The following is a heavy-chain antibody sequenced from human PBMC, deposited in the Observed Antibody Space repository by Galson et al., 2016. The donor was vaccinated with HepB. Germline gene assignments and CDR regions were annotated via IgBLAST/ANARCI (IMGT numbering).Heavy chain of an antibody. Sequence: QSGAEVKKPGESLKISCRGSGYSFSSYWIGWVRQMPGKGLEWLGNIYPGDSDTRYSPSFQGQVSISADKSITTAYLQWSSLKASDTAFYYCARRGSGWSLFDSWGQGTQVTVS. CDR3: ARRGSGWSLFDS. CDR1: GYSFSSYW. V-gene: IGHV5-51*01. J-gene: IGHJ4*02. D-gene: IGHD6-19*01. CDR2: IYPGDSDT.